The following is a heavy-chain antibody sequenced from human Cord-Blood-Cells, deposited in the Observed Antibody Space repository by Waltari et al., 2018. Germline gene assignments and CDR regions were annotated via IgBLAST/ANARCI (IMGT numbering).Heavy chain of an antibody. CDR1: GFTFSSYA. J-gene: IGHJ3*02. D-gene: IGHD6-6*01. CDR3: AKVMEYSSSWYDAFDI. CDR2: ISGSGCST. V-gene: IGHV3-23*01. Sequence: EVQLLESGGGLVQPGGSLRLSCAASGFTFSSYAISWVRQDPGKGLEWVSAISGSGCSTYYADSVKGPFTISRDNYKNTLYLQMNILRTEGTTVYFCAKVMEYSSSWYDAFDIWGQWTMVTVSS.